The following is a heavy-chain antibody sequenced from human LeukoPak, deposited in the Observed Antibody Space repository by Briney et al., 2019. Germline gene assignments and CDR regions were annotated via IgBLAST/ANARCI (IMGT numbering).Heavy chain of an antibody. J-gene: IGHJ4*02. CDR2: IYHSGST. Sequence: SETLSLTCTVSGGSISSSGSISSSSYYWSWIRQPPGKGLEWIGYIYHSGSTYYNPSLKSRVTISVDRSKNQFSLKLSSVTAADTAVYYCARGVFWSGYHFDYWGQGTLVTVSS. V-gene: IGHV4-30-2*01. CDR3: ARGVFWSGYHFDY. CDR1: GGSISSSGSISSSSYY. D-gene: IGHD3-3*01.